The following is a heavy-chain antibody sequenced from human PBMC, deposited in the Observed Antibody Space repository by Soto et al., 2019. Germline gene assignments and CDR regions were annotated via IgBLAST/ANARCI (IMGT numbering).Heavy chain of an antibody. J-gene: IGHJ3*01. V-gene: IGHV4-61*01. CDR2: IYYSGST. Sequence: ETLSLTCTVSGDSVSSGLYYWGWVRQPPGKGLEWIGYIYYSGSTNYNPSLENRVTMSLATSKNQFSLRLRSVTAADTAVYYCVRQYSCECSGGLCYHAFEVWGQGTMVTVSS. CDR3: VRQYSCECSGGLCYHAFEV. D-gene: IGHD2-15*01. CDR1: GDSVSSGLYY.